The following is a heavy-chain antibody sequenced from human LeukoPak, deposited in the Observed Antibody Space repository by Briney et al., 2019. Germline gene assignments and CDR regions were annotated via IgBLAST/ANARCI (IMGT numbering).Heavy chain of an antibody. CDR3: VRDPSYGSSWYYYMDV. J-gene: IGHJ6*03. D-gene: IGHD6-13*01. Sequence: GGSLRLSCAASEFTFVRYAMNWARQAPGKELEWVSYISSSSFKIGYADSVKGRFTISRDNSKNSLYLQMDSLRVEDTAVYYCVRDPSYGSSWYYYMDVWGKGTTVTVSS. V-gene: IGHV3-48*04. CDR2: ISSSSFKI. CDR1: EFTFVRYA.